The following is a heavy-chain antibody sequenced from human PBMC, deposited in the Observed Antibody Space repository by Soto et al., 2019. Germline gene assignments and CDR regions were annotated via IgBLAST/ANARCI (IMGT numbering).Heavy chain of an antibody. J-gene: IGHJ6*02. CDR2: ISASGGST. Sequence: EVQLLESGGGLVQPGGSLRLSCAASGFTFSSYAMSWVRQAPGKGLEWVSTISASGGSTYYADSVKGRFTISRDNSKNTMYLQMNSLRAEDTAVCYCAKERGEGYGMDVGGQGTTVTVSS. CDR1: GFTFSSYA. V-gene: IGHV3-23*01. CDR3: AKERGEGYGMDV. D-gene: IGHD3-16*01.